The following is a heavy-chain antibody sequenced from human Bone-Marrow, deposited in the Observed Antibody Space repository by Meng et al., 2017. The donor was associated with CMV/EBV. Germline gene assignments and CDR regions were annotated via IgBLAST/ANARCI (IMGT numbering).Heavy chain of an antibody. J-gene: IGHJ5*02. V-gene: IGHV3-23*01. Sequence: GGSLRLSCAASAFTFSSYAMSWVRQAPGKGLEWVSSISGGGGTAYYADSVKGRFTISRDNSKNTLYLQMNSLRAEDTAVYYCARDRHDFWSGYYSGWFDPWGQGTLVTVSS. D-gene: IGHD3-3*01. CDR1: AFTFSSYA. CDR3: ARDRHDFWSGYYSGWFDP. CDR2: ISGGGGTA.